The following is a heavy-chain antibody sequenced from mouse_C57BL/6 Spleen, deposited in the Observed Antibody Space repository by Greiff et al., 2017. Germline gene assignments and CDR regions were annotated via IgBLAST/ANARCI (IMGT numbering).Heavy chain of an antibody. CDR3: AREGSTMVTTGFAY. CDR2: IDPSDSET. CDR1: GYTFTSYW. D-gene: IGHD2-2*01. J-gene: IGHJ3*01. Sequence: QVHVKQSGAELVRPGSSVKLSCKASGYTFTSYWMHWVKQRPIQGLEWIGNIDPSDSETHYNQKFKDKATLTVDKSSSTAYMQLSSLTSEDSAVYYCAREGSTMVTTGFAYWGQGTLVTVSA. V-gene: IGHV1-52*01.